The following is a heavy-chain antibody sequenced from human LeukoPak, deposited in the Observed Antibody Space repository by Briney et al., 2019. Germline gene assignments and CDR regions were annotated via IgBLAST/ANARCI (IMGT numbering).Heavy chain of an antibody. J-gene: IGHJ4*02. CDR3: ARGPDSSGWPVDY. V-gene: IGHV4-31*03. CDR2: IYYSGST. D-gene: IGHD6-19*01. Sequence: SETLSLTCTVSGGSISSGGYYWSWIRQHRGKGLEWIGYIYYSGSTYYNPSLKSRVTISVDTSKNQFSLKLSSVTAADTAVYYCARGPDSSGWPVDYWGQGTLVTVPS. CDR1: GGSISSGGYY.